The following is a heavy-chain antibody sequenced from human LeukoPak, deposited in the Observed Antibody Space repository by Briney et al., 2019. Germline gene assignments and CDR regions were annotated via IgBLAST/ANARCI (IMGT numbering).Heavy chain of an antibody. J-gene: IGHJ5*02. CDR2: INHSGST. CDR1: GGSIRSSYYY. CDR3: ARSHYYDSSGSHNNWFDP. V-gene: IGHV4-39*07. Sequence: SETLSLTCTVSGGSIRSSYYYWSWIRQPPGKGLEWIGEINHSGSTNYNPSLKSRVTISVDTSKNQFSLKLSSVTAADTAVYYCARSHYYDSSGSHNNWFDPWGQGTLVTVSS. D-gene: IGHD3-22*01.